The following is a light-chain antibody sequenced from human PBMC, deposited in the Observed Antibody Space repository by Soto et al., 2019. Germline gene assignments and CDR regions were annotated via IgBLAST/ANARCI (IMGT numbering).Light chain of an antibody. CDR1: QSVSSY. V-gene: IGKV3-11*01. Sequence: EIVLTQSPATLSLSPGDRATLSCRASQSVSSYLAWYQQKPGQAPRLLIYDASNRATGIPARFSGSGSGTDFTLTISSLEPEAFAVYYCQQRNNWSWTFGQGTKVEIK. CDR3: QQRNNWSWT. J-gene: IGKJ1*01. CDR2: DAS.